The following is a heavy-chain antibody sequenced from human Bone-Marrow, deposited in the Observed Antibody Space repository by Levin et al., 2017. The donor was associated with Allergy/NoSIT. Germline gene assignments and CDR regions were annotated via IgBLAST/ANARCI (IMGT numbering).Heavy chain of an antibody. CDR3: ARIGIYRYFDY. D-gene: IGHD1-14*01. V-gene: IGHV4-4*07. CDR2: IFPSGTT. Sequence: PGGSLRLSCTVSGGPIRSYYWSWIRQPAGKGLEWIGRIFPSGTTSYNPSLKSRVTMSVDTSKNHFSLNLNSVTAADTAVYYCARIGIYRYFDYWGQGTLVTVSS. CDR1: GGPIRSYY. J-gene: IGHJ4*02.